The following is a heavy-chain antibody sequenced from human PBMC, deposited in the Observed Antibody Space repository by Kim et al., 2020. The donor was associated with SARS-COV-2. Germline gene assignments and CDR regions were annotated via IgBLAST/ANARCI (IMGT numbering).Heavy chain of an antibody. J-gene: IGHJ6*03. Sequence: SETLSLTCAVYGGSFSGYYWSWIRQPPGKGLEWIGEINHSGSTNYNPSLKSRVTISVDTSKNQFSLKLSSVTAADTAVYYCARGNHCSSTSCYRGAYYYYYMDVWGKGTTVTVSS. CDR3: ARGNHCSSTSCYRGAYYYYYMDV. D-gene: IGHD2-2*02. V-gene: IGHV4-34*01. CDR1: GGSFSGYY. CDR2: INHSGST.